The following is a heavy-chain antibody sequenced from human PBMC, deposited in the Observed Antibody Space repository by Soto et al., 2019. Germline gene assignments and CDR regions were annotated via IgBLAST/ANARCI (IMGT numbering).Heavy chain of an antibody. J-gene: IGHJ2*01. CDR2: IDINGDT. D-gene: IGHD2-2*01. CDR3: AREASVPGYWPFDL. V-gene: IGHV3-13*01. CDR1: GFRFSRHD. Sequence: EVQLVESGGGLVQPGGSLRLSSATSGFRFSRHDMHWDRQVAGSRLEWVSGIDINGDTYYPDSVEGRFIISRENARNSLFLQLSSLRADDTAVYYCAREASVPGYWPFDLWGRGTLVTVSS.